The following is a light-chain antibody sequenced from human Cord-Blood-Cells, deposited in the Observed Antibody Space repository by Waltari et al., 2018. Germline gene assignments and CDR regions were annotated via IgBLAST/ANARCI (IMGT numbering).Light chain of an antibody. Sequence: DIVMTQSPDSLAVSLGERAITNCKSSQSVLYSSNNKNYLAWYQQKPGQPPKLLIYWASTRESGVPDRFSGSGSGTDFTLTISSLQAEDVAVYYCQQYYSTPYTFGQGTKLEIK. CDR1: QSVLYSSNNKNY. CDR2: WAS. CDR3: QQYYSTPYT. J-gene: IGKJ2*01. V-gene: IGKV4-1*01.